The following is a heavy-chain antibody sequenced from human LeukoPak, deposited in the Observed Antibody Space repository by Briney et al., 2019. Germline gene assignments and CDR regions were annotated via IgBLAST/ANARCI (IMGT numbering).Heavy chain of an antibody. D-gene: IGHD2-2*01. CDR1: GYTFTSYG. CDR2: ISAYNGNT. J-gene: IGHJ4*02. V-gene: IGHV1-18*01. Sequence: ASVKVSCKASGYTFTSYGISWVRQAPGQGLEWMGWISAYNGNTNYARKLQGRVTMTTDTSTSTAYMELRSLRSDDTAVYYCARSTLRRDYFDYWGQGTLVTVSS. CDR3: ARSTLRRDYFDY.